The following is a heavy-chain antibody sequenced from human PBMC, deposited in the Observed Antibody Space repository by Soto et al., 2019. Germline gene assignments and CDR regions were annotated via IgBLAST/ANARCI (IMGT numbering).Heavy chain of an antibody. CDR1: GFTFSSYG. J-gene: IGHJ5*02. CDR2: IWYDGSNK. D-gene: IGHD6-13*01. CDR3: ARGLGIAANWFDP. V-gene: IGHV3-33*01. Sequence: QVQLVESGGGVVQPGRSLRLSCAASGFTFSSYGMHWVRQAPGKGLEWVAVIWYDGSNKYYADSVKGRFTISRDNSKNTLYLQMNSLRAGDRAVYYCARGLGIAANWFDPWGQGTLVTVSS.